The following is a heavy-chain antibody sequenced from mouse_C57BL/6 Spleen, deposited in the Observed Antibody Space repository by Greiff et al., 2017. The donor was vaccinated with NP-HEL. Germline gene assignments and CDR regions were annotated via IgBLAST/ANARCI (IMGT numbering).Heavy chain of an antibody. D-gene: IGHD2-4*01. CDR1: GYAFSSYW. Sequence: QVQLQQPGAALVKPGASVKISCKASGYAFSSYWMNWVKQRPGKGLEWLGQIYPGAGDTNYNGKFKGKATLTADKSSSTAYMQLSSLTSEDSAVYFWARYYDYGNFDVWGTGTTVTVSS. V-gene: IGHV1-80*01. J-gene: IGHJ1*03. CDR2: IYPGAGDT. CDR3: ARYYDYGNFDV.